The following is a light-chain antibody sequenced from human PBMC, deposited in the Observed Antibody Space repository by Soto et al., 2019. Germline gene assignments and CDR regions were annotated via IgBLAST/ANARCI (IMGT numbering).Light chain of an antibody. CDR2: TAS. CDR3: QQSFSPLWT. J-gene: IGKJ1*01. Sequence: DIQVTQSPSSLSASVGDRVTITCRASQSISNYLNWYQQKPGKAPKLLIYTASSMQSGVPSRFSGSGSETDFTLTISSLQPDDSATYYCQQSFSPLWTFGQGTKVEV. V-gene: IGKV1-39*01. CDR1: QSISNY.